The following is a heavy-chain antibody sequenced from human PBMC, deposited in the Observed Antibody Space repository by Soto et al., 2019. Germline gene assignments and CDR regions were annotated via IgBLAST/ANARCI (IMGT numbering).Heavy chain of an antibody. J-gene: IGHJ6*03. Sequence: ASVKVSCKASGFTFTSSAMQWVRQARGQRLEWIGWIVVGSGNTNYAQKFQERVTITRDMSTSTAYMELSSLRSEDTAVYYCAAARQVVVVPAATNYYYYYYMDVWGKGTTVTVSS. CDR2: IVVGSGNT. D-gene: IGHD2-2*01. V-gene: IGHV1-58*02. CDR1: GFTFTSSA. CDR3: AAARQVVVVPAATNYYYYYYMDV.